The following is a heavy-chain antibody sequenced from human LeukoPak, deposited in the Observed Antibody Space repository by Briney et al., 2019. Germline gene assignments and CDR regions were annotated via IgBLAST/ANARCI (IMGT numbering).Heavy chain of an antibody. V-gene: IGHV3-48*01. Sequence: GGSLRLSCAASGFTFSSYSMNWVRQAPGKGLEWVSYISSSSTIYYADSVKGRFTISRDNAKNSLYLQMNSLRAEDTAVYYCARDYGDYQYYFDYWGQGTLVTVSS. J-gene: IGHJ4*02. CDR2: ISSSSTI. D-gene: IGHD4-17*01. CDR1: GFTFSSYS. CDR3: ARDYGDYQYYFDY.